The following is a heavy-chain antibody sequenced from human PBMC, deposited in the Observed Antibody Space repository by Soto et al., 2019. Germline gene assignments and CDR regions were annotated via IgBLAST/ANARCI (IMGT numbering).Heavy chain of an antibody. V-gene: IGHV3-11*01. CDR2: ISSSGSTI. D-gene: IGHD6-13*01. Sequence: QVQLVESGGGLVKPGGSLRLSCAASGFTFSDYYMSWIRQAPGTGLEWVSYISSSGSTIYYADSVKGRFTISRDNAKNSLYLKMNSLRAEDTAVYYCARALKGYSSSWYRYYYYGMDVWGQGTTVTVS. J-gene: IGHJ6*02. CDR3: ARALKGYSSSWYRYYYYGMDV. CDR1: GFTFSDYY.